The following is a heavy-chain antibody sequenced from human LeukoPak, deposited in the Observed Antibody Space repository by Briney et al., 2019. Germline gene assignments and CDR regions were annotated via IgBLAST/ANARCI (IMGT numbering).Heavy chain of an antibody. CDR3: ARIMRVDYGTYYFDY. Sequence: GGSLRLSCAASGFTFSDHYIDWVRQAPGKGLEWVGRARNRGNSYTTQYAASVKGRFTFSRDDSENTVYLQMNSLKTEDTAVYFCARIMRVDYGTYYFDYWGQGTLVTVSS. V-gene: IGHV3-72*01. J-gene: IGHJ4*02. CDR2: ARNRGNSYTT. CDR1: GFTFSDHY. D-gene: IGHD4/OR15-4a*01.